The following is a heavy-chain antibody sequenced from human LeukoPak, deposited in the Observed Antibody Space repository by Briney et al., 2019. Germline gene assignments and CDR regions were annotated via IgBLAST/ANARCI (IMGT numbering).Heavy chain of an antibody. J-gene: IGHJ3*02. V-gene: IGHV4-34*01. CDR1: GGSFSGYY. CDR2: INHSGST. CDR3: AISGSGSYLDAFDI. D-gene: IGHD1-26*01. Sequence: PSETLSLTCAVYGGSFSGYYWSWLRQPPGKGLEWIGEINHSGSTNYNPSLKSRVTVSVDTSKNQFSLKLSSVTAADTAVYYCAISGSGSYLDAFDIWGQGTMVTVSS.